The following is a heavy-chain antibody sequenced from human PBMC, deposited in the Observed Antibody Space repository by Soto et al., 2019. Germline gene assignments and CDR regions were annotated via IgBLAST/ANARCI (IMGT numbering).Heavy chain of an antibody. Sequence: QVPLVQSGAEMKKPESSVKVSCKAPGGTFSTYAISWVRQAPGQGLEWMGGIIPMFGTANYAQRFQDRVTITADESTNTVYMELSSVRSEDTAVYFCASGIQLWLRRINNGYSGWGQGSLVTVSS. D-gene: IGHD5-18*01. CDR2: IIPMFGTA. V-gene: IGHV1-69*12. CDR1: GGTFSTYA. J-gene: IGHJ4*02. CDR3: ASGIQLWLRRINNGYSG.